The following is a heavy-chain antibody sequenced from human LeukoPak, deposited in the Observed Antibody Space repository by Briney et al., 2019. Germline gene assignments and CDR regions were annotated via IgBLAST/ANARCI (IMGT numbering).Heavy chain of an antibody. V-gene: IGHV4-61*02. D-gene: IGHD1-20*01. CDR1: GDSISSGYDY. Sequence: TASETLSLTCAVSGDSISSGYDYWNWIRQPPGKGLEWIGRIYTSGSTNYNPSLKSRVTMSVDTPKNQFSLKLSSVTAADTAVYYCARGSYNWNDDWFDPWGQGTLVTVSS. CDR2: IYTSGST. CDR3: ARGSYNWNDDWFDP. J-gene: IGHJ5*02.